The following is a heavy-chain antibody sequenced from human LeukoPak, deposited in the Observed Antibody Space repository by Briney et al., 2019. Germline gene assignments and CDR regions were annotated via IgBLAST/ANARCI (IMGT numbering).Heavy chain of an antibody. CDR1: GFTFDDYA. V-gene: IGHV3-9*01. J-gene: IGHJ5*02. Sequence: GGSLRLSCAASGFTFDDYAMHWVRQAPGKGLEWVSGISWNSGSIGYADSVKGRFTISRDNAKNSLYLQMNSLRAEDTAVYYCATLLPWGRGTLVTVSS. CDR2: ISWNSGSI. CDR3: ATLLP.